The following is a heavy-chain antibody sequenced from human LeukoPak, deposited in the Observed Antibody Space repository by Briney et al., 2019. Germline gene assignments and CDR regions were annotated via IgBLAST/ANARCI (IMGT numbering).Heavy chain of an antibody. J-gene: IGHJ6*02. CDR3: ARGQKFGELFPRRYYYGMDV. D-gene: IGHD3-10*01. CDR1: GFTFSSYW. Sequence: GGSLRLSCAASGFTFSSYWMSWVRQAPGKGLEWVANIKQDGSEKYYVDSVKGRFTISRDNAKNSLYLQMNSLRAEDTAVYYCARGQKFGELFPRRYYYGMDVWGQGTTVTVSS. CDR2: IKQDGSEK. V-gene: IGHV3-7*01.